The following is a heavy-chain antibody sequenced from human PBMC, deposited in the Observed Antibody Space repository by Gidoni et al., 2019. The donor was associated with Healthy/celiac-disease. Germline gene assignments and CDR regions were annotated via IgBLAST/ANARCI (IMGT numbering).Heavy chain of an antibody. Sequence: EVQLLESGGGLVQPGGSLRLSCAASGFTFSRHAMSWVRQAPGKGLEWVSAISGSGGSTYYADSVKGRFTISRDNSKNTLYLQMNSLRAEDTAVYYCAKVPRPLSFPAAIPGWFDPWGQGTLVTVSS. CDR3: AKVPRPLSFPAAIPGWFDP. D-gene: IGHD2-2*02. CDR2: ISGSGGST. CDR1: GFTFSRHA. J-gene: IGHJ5*02. V-gene: IGHV3-23*01.